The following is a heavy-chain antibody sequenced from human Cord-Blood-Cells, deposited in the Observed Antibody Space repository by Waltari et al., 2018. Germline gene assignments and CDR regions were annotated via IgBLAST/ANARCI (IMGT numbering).Heavy chain of an antibody. CDR3: ARSSSGGNSERVYYFDY. Sequence: QVQLVESGGGVVQPGRSLRLSWAASGFTFSSYAMRWVRQAPGKGLKWVAVISYDGSNKYYADSVKGRFTISRDNSKNTLYLQMNSLRAEDTAVYYCARSSSGGNSERVYYFDYWGQGTLVTVSS. CDR1: GFTFSSYA. J-gene: IGHJ4*02. V-gene: IGHV3-30-3*01. CDR2: ISYDGSNK. D-gene: IGHD2-21*02.